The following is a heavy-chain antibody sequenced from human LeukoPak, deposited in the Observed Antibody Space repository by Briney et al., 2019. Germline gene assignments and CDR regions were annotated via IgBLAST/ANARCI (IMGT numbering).Heavy chain of an antibody. J-gene: IGHJ4*02. Sequence: SETLSLTCTVSGGSISSSSYYWGWIRQPPGKGLEWIGSIYYSGSTYYNPSLKSRVTISVDTSKNQFSLKLSSVTAADTAVYYCAGYSSAWEAKFQRDYWGQGTLVTVSS. V-gene: IGHV4-39*01. CDR2: IYYSGST. CDR1: GGSISSSSYY. CDR3: AGYSSAWEAKFQRDY. D-gene: IGHD6-19*01.